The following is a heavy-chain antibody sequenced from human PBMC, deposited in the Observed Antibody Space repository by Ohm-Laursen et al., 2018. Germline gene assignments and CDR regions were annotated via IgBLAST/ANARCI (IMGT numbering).Heavy chain of an antibody. CDR2: ISSGSRYI. Sequence: SLRLSCAASGFTFSSNAMNWVRQAPGEGLEWVSSISSGSRYIHYADSVQGRFTLSRDDAKNSLYLQMNSLRAEDTALYYCARTTQYGEFIPWYFDLLGQGTLVTVSS. CDR1: GFTFSSNA. V-gene: IGHV3-21*01. J-gene: IGHJ2*01. D-gene: IGHD4-17*01. CDR3: ARTTQYGEFIPWYFDL.